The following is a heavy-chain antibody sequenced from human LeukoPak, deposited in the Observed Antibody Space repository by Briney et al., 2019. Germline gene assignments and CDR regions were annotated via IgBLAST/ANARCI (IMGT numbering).Heavy chain of an antibody. CDR2: IYYSGST. V-gene: IGHV4-59*01. Sequence: SETLSLTCTVSGGSIGSYYWSWIRQPPGKVLEWIGYIYYSGSTNYNPSLKSRVTISVDTSKNQFSLKLSSVTAADTAVYYCARDYGSGSYSLVYWGQGTLVTVSS. J-gene: IGHJ4*02. CDR3: ARDYGSGSYSLVY. CDR1: GGSIGSYY. D-gene: IGHD3-10*01.